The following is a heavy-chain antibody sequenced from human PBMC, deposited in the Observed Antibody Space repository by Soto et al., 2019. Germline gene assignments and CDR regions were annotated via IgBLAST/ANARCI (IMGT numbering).Heavy chain of an antibody. CDR3: ARLGAARRDWFDP. J-gene: IGHJ5*02. CDR2: IYYSGST. Sequence: SETLSLTCTVSGGSISSGDYYWSWIRQPPGKGLEWIGYIYYSGSTYYNPSLKSRVTISVDTSKNQFSLKLSSVTAADTAVYNCARLGAARRDWFDPWGQGTLVTVSS. D-gene: IGHD6-6*01. V-gene: IGHV4-30-4*01. CDR1: GGSISSGDYY.